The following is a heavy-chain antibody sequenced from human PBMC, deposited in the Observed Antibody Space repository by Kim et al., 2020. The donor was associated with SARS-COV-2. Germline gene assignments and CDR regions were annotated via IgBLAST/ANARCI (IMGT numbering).Heavy chain of an antibody. CDR3: ARAPNDFWSGYPYYFDY. V-gene: IGHV4-61*01. J-gene: IGHJ4*02. CDR1: GATVSSGSYF. Sequence: SETLYLTCTVSGATVSSGSYFWSWIRQPPGMGLEWIGYFYYSGNTNSNPSLKSRVTMSIDTSKNQFSLKLRSVTAADTALYYCARAPNDFWSGYPYYFDYWGQGTLVTVSS. CDR2: FYYSGNT. D-gene: IGHD3-3*01.